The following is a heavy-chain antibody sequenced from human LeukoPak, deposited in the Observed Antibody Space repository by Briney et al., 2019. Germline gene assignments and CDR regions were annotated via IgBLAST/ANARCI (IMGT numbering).Heavy chain of an antibody. Sequence: GESLKISCKGSGYSFTSYWIGWVRQMPGKGLEWMGIIFPGGSHITYSPSFQGQVTISADKSINTAYLHWSSLKASDTAMYYCARRVAAAGNYGMDVWGQGTTVTVSS. J-gene: IGHJ6*02. D-gene: IGHD6-13*01. CDR1: GYSFTSYW. CDR2: IFPGGSHI. CDR3: ARRVAAAGNYGMDV. V-gene: IGHV5-51*01.